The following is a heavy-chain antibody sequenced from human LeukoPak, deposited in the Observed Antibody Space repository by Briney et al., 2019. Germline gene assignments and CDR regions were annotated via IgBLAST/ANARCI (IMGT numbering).Heavy chain of an antibody. CDR2: IIPIFGTA. Sequence: SVRVSCKASGGTFSSYAISWVRQAPGQGLEWMGGIIPIFGTANYAQKFQGRVTITADESTSTAYMELSSLRSEDTAVYYCARDDIVVVPAALRKFDPWGQGTLVTVSS. D-gene: IGHD2-2*01. CDR1: GGTFSSYA. J-gene: IGHJ5*02. V-gene: IGHV1-69*13. CDR3: ARDDIVVVPAALRKFDP.